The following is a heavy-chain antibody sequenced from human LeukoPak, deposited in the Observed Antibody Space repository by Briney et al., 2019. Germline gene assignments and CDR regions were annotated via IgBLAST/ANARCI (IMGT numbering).Heavy chain of an antibody. CDR3: TRDDYGGNPY. CDR2: INPSGGGA. CDR1: GYTFTNYY. Sequence: ASVKVSCKASGYTFTNYYMHWVRQAPGQELEWMGMINPSGGGAGYAQKFQGRVTMTTDTSTSTVYMELSSLRYGDTAVYYCTRDDYGGNPYWGQGTLVTVSS. D-gene: IGHD4-17*01. V-gene: IGHV1-46*01. J-gene: IGHJ4*02.